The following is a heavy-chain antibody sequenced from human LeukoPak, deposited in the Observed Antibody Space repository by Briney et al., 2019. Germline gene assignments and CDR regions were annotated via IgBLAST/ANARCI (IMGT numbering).Heavy chain of an antibody. CDR2: INHSGST. J-gene: IGHJ4*02. Sequence: PSETLSLTCAVYGGSFSGYYWSWIRQPPGKGLEWIGEINHSGSTNYKSSLQSRVSISVDTSKNLFSLKLSSVTAADTAVYYCARHPRRTWIQLYYFDYWGQGTLVTVSS. CDR1: GGSFSGYY. D-gene: IGHD5-18*01. CDR3: ARHPRRTWIQLYYFDY. V-gene: IGHV4-34*01.